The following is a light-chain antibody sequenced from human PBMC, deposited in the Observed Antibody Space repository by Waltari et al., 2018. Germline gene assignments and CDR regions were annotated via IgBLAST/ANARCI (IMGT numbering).Light chain of an antibody. V-gene: IGKV4-1*01. CDR3: QQYYTTPPWT. J-gene: IGKJ1*01. CDR2: WAS. Sequence: DIVMTQSPDSLAVSLGERATINCKYSQSFLYSSNNKNYLAWYQQKPGQPPKLLVYWASTRESGVPDRFSGSGSGTDFTLTISSLQAEDVAVYYCQQYYTTPPWTFGQGTKVEIK. CDR1: QSFLYSSNNKNY.